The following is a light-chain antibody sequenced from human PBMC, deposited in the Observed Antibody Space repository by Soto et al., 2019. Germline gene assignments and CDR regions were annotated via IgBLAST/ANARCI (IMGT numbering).Light chain of an antibody. CDR1: QSLVYSDGNTY. CDR2: KVS. J-gene: IGKJ2*01. CDR3: MQGTHWPPMYT. Sequence: DVVMTQSPLSLPVTLGQPASISCRSSQSLVYSDGNTYLNWFQQRPGQSPRRLIYKVSNRDSGVPDRFSGSASGTAFTLTISRVEAEDVGVYYCMQGTHWPPMYTFGQGTKMEIK. V-gene: IGKV2-30*01.